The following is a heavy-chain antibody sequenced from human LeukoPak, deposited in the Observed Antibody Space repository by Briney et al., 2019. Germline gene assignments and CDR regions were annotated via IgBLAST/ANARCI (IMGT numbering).Heavy chain of an antibody. CDR3: ARNRDGYNSFDY. D-gene: IGHD5-24*01. Sequence: SETLSLTCTVSGGSISSAGYYWNWIRQPAGKGLEWIGLIYTSGSTNYNPSLKSRVTISVDTSKNQVSLKLSSVTAADTAVYYCARNRDGYNSFDYWGQETLVTVSS. V-gene: IGHV4-61*02. J-gene: IGHJ4*02. CDR2: IYTSGST. CDR1: GGSISSAGYY.